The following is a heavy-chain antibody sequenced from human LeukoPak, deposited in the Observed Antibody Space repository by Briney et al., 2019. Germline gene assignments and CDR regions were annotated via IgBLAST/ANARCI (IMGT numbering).Heavy chain of an antibody. CDR3: ASLTAAGYQAGYYFDY. CDR2: IYYSGSA. CDR1: GGSISSSNYY. J-gene: IGHJ4*02. V-gene: IGHV4-39*01. D-gene: IGHD6-13*01. Sequence: PSETLSLTCTVSGGSISSSNYYWGWIRQPPGKGLEWIGFIYYSGSAYYNPSLKSRVTISVDTSKDQFSLKLSSVTAADTAVYHCASLTAAGYQAGYYFDYWGQGALVTVSS.